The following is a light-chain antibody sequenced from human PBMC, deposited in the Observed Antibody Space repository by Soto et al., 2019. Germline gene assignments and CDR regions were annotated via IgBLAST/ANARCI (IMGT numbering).Light chain of an antibody. J-gene: IGKJ5*01. CDR3: QQSYSNSIT. Sequence: DLQMAPSPSYLAGSVGDRVAITARASQSISSYLNWYHKKPGKAPKLLIYAASSLQSGVPSRFSGSGSGTDLTITISSMKNEDFATYYCQQSYSNSITFGQGTGLEIK. V-gene: IGKV1-39*01. CDR1: QSISSY. CDR2: AAS.